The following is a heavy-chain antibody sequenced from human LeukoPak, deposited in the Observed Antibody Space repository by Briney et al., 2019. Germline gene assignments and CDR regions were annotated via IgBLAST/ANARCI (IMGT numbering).Heavy chain of an antibody. D-gene: IGHD3-10*01. CDR2: IYYSGST. J-gene: IGHJ4*02. Sequence: SETLSLTCTVSGGAIRGYYWSWIRQPPGKGLEWIGYIYYSGSTNYNPSLKSRVTISVDTSKNQFSLKLSSVTAADTAVYYCARGRFNLDSWGQGTLVTVSS. CDR1: GGAIRGYY. CDR3: ARGRFNLDS. V-gene: IGHV4-59*01.